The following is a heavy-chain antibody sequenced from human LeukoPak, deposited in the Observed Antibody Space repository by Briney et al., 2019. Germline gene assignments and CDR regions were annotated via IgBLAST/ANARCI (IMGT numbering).Heavy chain of an antibody. CDR2: ISCSGCST. J-gene: IGHJ4*02. V-gene: IGHV3-23*01. D-gene: IGHD3-22*01. Sequence: GGSLRLSCAASGFTFSSYAMSWVRQAPGKGLEWVSGISCSGCSTYYADSVKGRFTISRENSKNTLYLQMNSLRAEDTAVYYCAKELYDSSGYYFWGPDYWGQGTLVTVSS. CDR1: GFTFSSYA. CDR3: AKELYDSSGYYFWGPDY.